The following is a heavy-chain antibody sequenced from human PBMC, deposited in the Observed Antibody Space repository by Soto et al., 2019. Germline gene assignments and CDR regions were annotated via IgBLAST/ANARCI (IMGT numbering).Heavy chain of an antibody. V-gene: IGHV3-64*01. CDR2: ISSNGGST. D-gene: IGHD5-18*01. Sequence: GGSLRLSCAASGFTFSSYAMHWVRQAPGKGLEYVSAISSNGGSTYYANSVKGRFTISRDNSKNTLYLQMGSLRAEDMAVYYCARATAMDHIGYYYYYYMDVWGKGTTVTVSS. CDR1: GFTFSSYA. CDR3: ARATAMDHIGYYYYYYMDV. J-gene: IGHJ6*03.